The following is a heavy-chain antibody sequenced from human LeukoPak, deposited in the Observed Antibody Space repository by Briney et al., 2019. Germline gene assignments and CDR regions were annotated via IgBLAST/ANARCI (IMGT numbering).Heavy chain of an antibody. CDR3: ATVPITMVRGVISHYFDY. Sequence: ASVKVSCKGSGYTFTGYYMHWVRQAPGQGLEWMGWISAYNGNTHYAQKLQGRVTMTEDTSTDTAYMELSSLRSEDTAVYYCATVPITMVRGVISHYFDYWGQGTLVTVSS. CDR2: ISAYNGNT. V-gene: IGHV1-18*04. CDR1: GYTFTGYY. J-gene: IGHJ4*02. D-gene: IGHD3-10*01.